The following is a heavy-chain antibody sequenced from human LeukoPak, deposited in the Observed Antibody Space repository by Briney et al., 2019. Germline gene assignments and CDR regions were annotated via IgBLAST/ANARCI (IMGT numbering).Heavy chain of an antibody. V-gene: IGHV3-48*01. J-gene: IGHJ4*02. CDR3: ARESSVKDFDY. Sequence: GGSLGLSCAASGFTFSSYSMNWVRQAPGKGLEWVSYISSSSSTIYYAGSVKGRFTISRDNAKNSLYLQMNSLRAEDTAVYYCARESSVKDFDYWGQGTLVTVSS. D-gene: IGHD2-2*01. CDR2: ISSSSSTI. CDR1: GFTFSSYS.